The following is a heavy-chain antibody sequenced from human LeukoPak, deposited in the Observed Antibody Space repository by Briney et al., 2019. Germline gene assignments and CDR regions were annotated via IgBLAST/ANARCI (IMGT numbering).Heavy chain of an antibody. D-gene: IGHD1-26*01. CDR3: TMQWELLQSEYFQH. CDR1: GFTFNNFT. Sequence: GGSLRLSCVASGFTFNNFTMRWVRQAPGKGLEWVSAISGSGDTTYYADSVEGRFTISRDNSKNTLYLQMNSLKTEDTAVYYCTMQWELLQSEYFQHWGQGTLVTVSS. V-gene: IGHV3-23*01. CDR2: ISGSGDTT. J-gene: IGHJ1*01.